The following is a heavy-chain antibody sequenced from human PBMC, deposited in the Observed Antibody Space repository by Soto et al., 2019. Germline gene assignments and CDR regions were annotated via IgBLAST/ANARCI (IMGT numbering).Heavy chain of an antibody. V-gene: IGHV4-31*03. J-gene: IGHJ6*02. CDR3: ARGRDYYGMDV. CDR2: IYYRGNT. D-gene: IGHD3-10*01. CDR1: GGSISSDYYC. Sequence: SETLSLTCTVSGGSISSDYYCWNWLRQRPGKGLEWIGNIYYRGNTNYNPSLKSRIIMSMDMSENQFSLKLTSVTAADTAVYYCARGRDYYGMDVWGQGTTVTVSS.